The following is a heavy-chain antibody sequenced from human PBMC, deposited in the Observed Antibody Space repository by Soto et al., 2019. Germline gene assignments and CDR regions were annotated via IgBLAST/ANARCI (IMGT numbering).Heavy chain of an antibody. CDR1: GGSISSGGYS. CDR3: ARDSGGSGSYYGY. V-gene: IGHV4-30-2*01. D-gene: IGHD3-10*01. CDR2: IYHSGST. J-gene: IGHJ4*02. Sequence: TLSLTCAVSGGSISSGGYSWSWIRQPPGKGLEWIGYIYHSGSTYYNPSLKSRVTISVDRSKNQFSLKLSSVTAADTAVYYCARDSGGSGSYYGYWGQGTLVTVSS.